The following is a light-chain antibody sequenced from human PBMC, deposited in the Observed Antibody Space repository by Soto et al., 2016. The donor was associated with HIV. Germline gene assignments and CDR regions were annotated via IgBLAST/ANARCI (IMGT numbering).Light chain of an antibody. V-gene: IGLV3-27*01. J-gene: IGLJ3*02. CDR3: YSAADNNWV. CDR2: KDS. Sequence: SYELTQPSSVSVSPGQTVRITCSGDVLAKKYARWFQQKPGQAPMLVIYKDSERPSGIPERFSGSSSGTTVTLTISGAQVGDEADYCCYSAADNNWVFGGGTKLTVL. CDR1: VLAKKY.